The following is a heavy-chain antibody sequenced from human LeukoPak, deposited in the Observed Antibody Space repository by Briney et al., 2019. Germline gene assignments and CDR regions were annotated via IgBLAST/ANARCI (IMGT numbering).Heavy chain of an antibody. CDR2: INSEGSST. D-gene: IGHD3-16*01. CDR3: TRVLGD. J-gene: IGHJ4*02. V-gene: IGHV3-74*01. CDR1: GFTFSDYW. Sequence: PGGSLRLSXAASGFTFSDYWMHWVCQAPGKGLVWVSRINSEGSSTSYADSVRGRFTISRDNAKNTLYLQMNSLRAEDTAMYYCTRVLGDWGQGTLVTVSS.